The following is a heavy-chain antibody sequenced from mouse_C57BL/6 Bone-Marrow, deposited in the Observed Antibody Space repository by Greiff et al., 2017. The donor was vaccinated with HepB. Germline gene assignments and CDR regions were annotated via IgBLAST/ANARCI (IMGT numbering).Heavy chain of an antibody. Sequence: EVQLQQSGAELVRPGASVKLSCTASGFNIKDDYMHWVKQRPEQGLEWIGWIDPENGDTEYASKFQGKATIPADTSSNTAYLQLSSLTSEDTAVYYCTTYYGNYGFAYWGQGTLVTVSA. CDR3: TTYYGNYGFAY. CDR2: IDPENGDT. D-gene: IGHD2-1*01. V-gene: IGHV14-4*01. CDR1: GFNIKDDY. J-gene: IGHJ3*01.